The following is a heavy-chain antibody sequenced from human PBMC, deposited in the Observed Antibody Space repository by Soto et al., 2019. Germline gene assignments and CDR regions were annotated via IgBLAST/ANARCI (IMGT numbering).Heavy chain of an antibody. J-gene: IGHJ4*02. Sequence: GGSLRLSCAASGLTFSGSAMHWVRQASGKGLEWVGRIRSKANSYATAYAASVKGRFTISRDDSKNTAYLQMNSLKTEDTAVYYCTTSLTTHDYWGQGTLVTVSS. D-gene: IGHD4-17*01. V-gene: IGHV3-73*01. CDR2: IRSKANSYAT. CDR1: GLTFSGSA. CDR3: TTSLTTHDY.